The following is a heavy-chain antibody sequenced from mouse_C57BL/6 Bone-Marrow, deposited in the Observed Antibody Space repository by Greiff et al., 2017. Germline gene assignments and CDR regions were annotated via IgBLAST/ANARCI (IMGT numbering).Heavy chain of an antibody. CDR2: IRNKANNHAT. CDR3: TTAQATGYAMDY. Sequence: EVQLVESGGGLVQPGGSMKLSCAASGFTFSDAWMDWVRQSPEKGLEWVAEIRNKANNHATYYAESVKGRFTISRDDSKSSVYLQMNSLRAEDTGIYYCTTAQATGYAMDYWGQGTSVTVSS. D-gene: IGHD3-2*02. J-gene: IGHJ4*01. V-gene: IGHV6-6*01. CDR1: GFTFSDAW.